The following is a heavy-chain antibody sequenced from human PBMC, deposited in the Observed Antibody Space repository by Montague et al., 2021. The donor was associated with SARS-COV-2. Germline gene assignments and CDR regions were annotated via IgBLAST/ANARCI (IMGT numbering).Heavy chain of an antibody. CDR2: ISYRGST. CDR3: ATQEDPNGWIPGPFDF. V-gene: IGHV4-39*01. CDR1: GGSISSSSSY. J-gene: IGHJ4*02. D-gene: IGHD6-19*01. Sequence: SETLSLTCTVSGGSISSSSSYWAWIRQPPGKGLEWIGSISYRGSTYYTPSLKSRVIISVDTSKNQLSLKLSSVTAADTAVYYCATQEDPNGWIPGPFDFWGQGTLLTVSS.